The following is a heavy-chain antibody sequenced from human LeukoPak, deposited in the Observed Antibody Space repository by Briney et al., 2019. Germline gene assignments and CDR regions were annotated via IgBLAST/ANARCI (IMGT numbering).Heavy chain of an antibody. CDR3: ARDRSLRNRGFSGYDYGAFDN. Sequence: PGGSLRLSCAASRFTFSSYAMSWVRQAPGKGLEWVANIKQDRSEKHYVDSVNGRFTISRDNAKNSLYLQMHSLRAEDTAVYYCARDRSLRNRGFSGYDYGAFDNWGQGTLVTVSS. V-gene: IGHV3-7*04. D-gene: IGHD5-12*01. CDR1: RFTFSSYA. J-gene: IGHJ4*02. CDR2: IKQDRSEK.